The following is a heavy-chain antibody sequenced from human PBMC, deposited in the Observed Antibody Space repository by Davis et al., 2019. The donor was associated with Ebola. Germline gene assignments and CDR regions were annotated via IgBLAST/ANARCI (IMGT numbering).Heavy chain of an antibody. D-gene: IGHD1-26*01. J-gene: IGHJ3*02. CDR2: LGTSADT. Sequence: GGSLRLSCAASGFIFSSYVMSWVRQAPGKGLEWVSTLGTSADTYYADSVKGRFTISRDNSKNTLYLQMNSLRVEDTAIYYCAKDTSNIWFDIWGQGTMVTVSS. CDR3: AKDTSNIWFDI. V-gene: IGHV3-23*01. CDR1: GFIFSSYV.